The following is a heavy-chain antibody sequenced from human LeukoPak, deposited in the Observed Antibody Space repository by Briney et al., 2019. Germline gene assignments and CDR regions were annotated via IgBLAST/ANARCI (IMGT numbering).Heavy chain of an antibody. CDR3: ARGGDYDFWIGTRGVDY. V-gene: IGHV1-18*01. Sequence: SVKVSCTXSXYTFTSYGISWVRQAPGQGLEWMGWISAYNGNTNYAQKLQGRVTMTTDTSTSTAYMELRSLRSDDTAVYYCARGGDYDFWIGTRGVDYWGQGTLVTVSS. CDR1: XYTFTSYG. D-gene: IGHD3-3*01. CDR2: ISAYNGNT. J-gene: IGHJ4*02.